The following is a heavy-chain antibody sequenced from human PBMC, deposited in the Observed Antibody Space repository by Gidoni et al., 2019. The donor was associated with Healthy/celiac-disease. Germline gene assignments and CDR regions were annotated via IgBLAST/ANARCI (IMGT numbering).Heavy chain of an antibody. J-gene: IGHJ4*02. V-gene: IGHV3-15*01. CDR1: GFTFSNAW. Sequence: EVQLVESGGGLVKPGGSLRLSCAASGFTFSNAWMSWVRQAPGKGLEWVGRIKSKTDGGTTDYAAPVKGRFTISRDDSKNTLYLQMNSLKTEDTAVYYCTTDDPVVVVAAAFDYWGQGTLVTVSS. CDR2: IKSKTDGGTT. CDR3: TTDDPVVVVAAAFDY. D-gene: IGHD2-15*01.